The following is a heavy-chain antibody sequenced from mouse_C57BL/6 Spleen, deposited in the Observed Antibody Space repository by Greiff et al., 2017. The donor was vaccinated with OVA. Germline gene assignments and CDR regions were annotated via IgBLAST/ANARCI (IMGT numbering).Heavy chain of an antibody. Sequence: VQLQESGAELVKPGASVKLSCKASGYTFTSYWMQWVKQRPGQGLEWIGEIDPSDSYTNSNQKFKGKATLTADTSSSTAYMQLSSLTTEDSAVYYCARIGSSYGYWGKGTTLTVSS. D-gene: IGHD1-1*01. CDR3: ARIGSSYGY. V-gene: IGHV1-50*01. J-gene: IGHJ2*01. CDR2: IDPSDSYT. CDR1: GYTFTSYW.